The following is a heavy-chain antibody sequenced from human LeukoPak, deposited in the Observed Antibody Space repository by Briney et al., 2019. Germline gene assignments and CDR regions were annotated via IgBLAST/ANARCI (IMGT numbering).Heavy chain of an antibody. D-gene: IGHD6-13*01. CDR3: ARWVAAPGKNWFDP. J-gene: IGHJ5*02. Sequence: LSLTCAVSGGSISSGGYSWSWIRQPPGKGLGWIGYIYHSGSTYYNPSLKSRVTISVDRSKNQFSLKLSSVTAADTAVYYCARWVAAPGKNWFDPWGQGTLVTVSS. CDR1: GGSISSGGYS. CDR2: IYHSGST. V-gene: IGHV4-30-2*01.